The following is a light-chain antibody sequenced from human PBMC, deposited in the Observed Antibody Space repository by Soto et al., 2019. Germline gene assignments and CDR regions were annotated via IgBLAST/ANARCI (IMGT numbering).Light chain of an antibody. V-gene: IGKV1-5*01. CDR1: QNINNW. J-gene: IGKJ2*01. Sequence: DLQMTQSPSTLSAFVGDRVTITCRATQNINNWLAWYQQKPGKAPRLLIYDVSTLQPGVPSRFSGRGSGTEATLIIRSRQPDDVATYYCQQYFHYPVTFGRGTKVEIK. CDR2: DVS. CDR3: QQYFHYPVT.